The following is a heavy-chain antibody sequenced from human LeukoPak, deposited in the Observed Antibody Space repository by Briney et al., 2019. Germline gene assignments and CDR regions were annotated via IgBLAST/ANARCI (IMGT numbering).Heavy chain of an antibody. Sequence: GGSLRLSCAASGCTFSSYSMNWVRQAPGKGLEWVSSISSSSSYIYYADSVKGRFTISRDNAKNSLYLQMNSLRAEDTAVYYCARDREGRRPLYYFDYWGQGTLVTVSS. D-gene: IGHD1-1*01. J-gene: IGHJ4*02. V-gene: IGHV3-21*01. CDR3: ARDREGRRPLYYFDY. CDR2: ISSSSSYI. CDR1: GCTFSSYS.